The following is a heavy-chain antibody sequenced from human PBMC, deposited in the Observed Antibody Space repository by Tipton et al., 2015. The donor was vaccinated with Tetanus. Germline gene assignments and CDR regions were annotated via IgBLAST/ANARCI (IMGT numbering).Heavy chain of an antibody. J-gene: IGHJ4*02. V-gene: IGHV4-61*08. CDR1: GGSISSDAHY. D-gene: IGHD3-3*01. Sequence: TLSLTCTVSGGSISSDAHYWSWIRQAPGKGLEWLGYISHSGTTNYNPSLMSRVTLSLDTARGQFSLKLTSVTAADTAVYYCARANYDSSKKGPLDSWGQGSMVIVSS. CDR3: ARANYDSSKKGPLDS. CDR2: ISHSGTT.